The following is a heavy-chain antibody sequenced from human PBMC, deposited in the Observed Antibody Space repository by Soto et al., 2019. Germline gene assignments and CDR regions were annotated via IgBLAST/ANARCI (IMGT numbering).Heavy chain of an antibody. Sequence: PSETLSLTWTVSGGSISGYYWSWIRQPPGKGLEWIGYIYYSGSANYNPSLRSRVTISLDTSKNQFSLKLSSVTAADTAVYYCARDILTGRYGMDVWGQGTTVTV. D-gene: IGHD3-9*01. J-gene: IGHJ6*02. CDR1: GGSISGYY. CDR3: ARDILTGRYGMDV. CDR2: IYYSGSA. V-gene: IGHV4-59*12.